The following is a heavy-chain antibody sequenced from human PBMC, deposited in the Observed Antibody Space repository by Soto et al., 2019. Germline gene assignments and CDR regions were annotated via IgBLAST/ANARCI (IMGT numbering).Heavy chain of an antibody. J-gene: IGHJ4*02. V-gene: IGHV3-11*01. CDR2: ITSSGSTI. Sequence: QVQLVESGGGLVKPGGSLRLSCAVSGFIFSDYDMNWVRQAPGKGLEWVSYITSSGSTILYADSVKGRFTVSRDNGKNSLYLQMHSLRAEDTAVYYCARGSGTVAYWGQGTLVTVSS. CDR3: ARGSGTVAY. CDR1: GFIFSDYD. D-gene: IGHD1-7*01.